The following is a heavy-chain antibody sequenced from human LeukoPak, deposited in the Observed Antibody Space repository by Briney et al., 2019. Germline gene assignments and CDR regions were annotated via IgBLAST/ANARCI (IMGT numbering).Heavy chain of an antibody. V-gene: IGHV3-30*04. D-gene: IGHD2-2*01. CDR3: AKGEYCSTSCSFDY. CDR2: ISYDGSNK. Sequence: GGSLRLSCAASGFTFSSYAMHWVRQAPGKGLEWVAVISYDGSNKYYADSVKGRFTISRDNSKNTLYLQMSSLRADDTAVYYCAKGEYCSTSCSFDYWGQGTLVTASS. J-gene: IGHJ4*02. CDR1: GFTFSSYA.